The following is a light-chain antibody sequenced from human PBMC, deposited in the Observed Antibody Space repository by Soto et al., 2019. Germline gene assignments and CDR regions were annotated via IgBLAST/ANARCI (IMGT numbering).Light chain of an antibody. J-gene: IGKJ2*01. CDR2: DAS. V-gene: IGKV3-11*01. CDR3: QQRSNWLYT. Sequence: EVVLTQSPATLSLSPGERATLSCRASQSVSNSLAWYQQKPGQAPRLLIYDASNRATGISARFSGSGSGTDFTLTISSLEPEDSAIYYCQQRSNWLYTFGQGTKLEIK. CDR1: QSVSNS.